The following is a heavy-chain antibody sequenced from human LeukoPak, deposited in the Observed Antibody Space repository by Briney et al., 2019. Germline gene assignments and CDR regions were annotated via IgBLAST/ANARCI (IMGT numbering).Heavy chain of an antibody. CDR2: INHSGST. CDR3: AKGIAVAGASPKDAFDI. J-gene: IGHJ3*02. D-gene: IGHD6-19*01. CDR1: GGSFSGYY. Sequence: SETLSLTCAVYGGSFSGYYWSWIRQPPGKGLEWIGEINHSGSTNYNPSLKSRVTISVDTSKNLFSLKLSSVTAADTAVYFCAKGIAVAGASPKDAFDIWGQGTMVTVSS. V-gene: IGHV4-34*01.